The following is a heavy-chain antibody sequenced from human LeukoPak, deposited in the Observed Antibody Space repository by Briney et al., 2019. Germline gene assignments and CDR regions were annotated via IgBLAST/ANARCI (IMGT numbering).Heavy chain of an antibody. Sequence: PSETLSLTCAVYGGSFSGYYWSWIRQPPGKGLEWIGYIYYSGSTYYNPSLKSRVTISVDTSKNQFSLKLSSVTAADTAVYYCARELYSNALDYWGQGTLVTVSS. CDR3: ARELYSNALDY. V-gene: IGHV4-34*09. CDR2: IYYSGST. J-gene: IGHJ4*02. D-gene: IGHD4-11*01. CDR1: GGSFSGYY.